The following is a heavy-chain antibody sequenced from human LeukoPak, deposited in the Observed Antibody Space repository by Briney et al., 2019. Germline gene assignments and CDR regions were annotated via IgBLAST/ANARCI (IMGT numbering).Heavy chain of an antibody. D-gene: IGHD1-14*01. Sequence: SETLSLTCTVSGGSISTYYWNWIRQPAGKGLEWIGRFYISGRTDYNPSFKNRVTMSVDTSKNQLSLKLTSMTAADTAVYYCATAPENWYFDLWGRGTLVTVSS. CDR2: FYISGRT. V-gene: IGHV4-4*07. CDR1: GGSISTYY. J-gene: IGHJ2*01. CDR3: ATAPENWYFDL.